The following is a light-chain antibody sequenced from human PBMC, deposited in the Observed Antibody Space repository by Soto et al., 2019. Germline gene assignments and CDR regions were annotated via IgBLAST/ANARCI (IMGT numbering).Light chain of an antibody. V-gene: IGKV3-11*01. J-gene: IGKJ1*01. Sequence: EIVLTQSPATLSFSLEERATLSCRASQSVISYLAWYQQKPGQAPRLLIYDASNRATGIAARFSGSGSGTDFTLTISSLEPEDFAVYYCQQRSNWPWTFGQGTKVEIK. CDR2: DAS. CDR1: QSVISY. CDR3: QQRSNWPWT.